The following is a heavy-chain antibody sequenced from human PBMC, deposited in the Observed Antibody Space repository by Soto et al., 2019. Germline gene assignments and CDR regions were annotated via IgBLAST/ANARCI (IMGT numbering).Heavy chain of an antibody. CDR2: IKQDGSEK. J-gene: IGHJ4*02. CDR3: ARDRASSIAALY. Sequence: GGSLRLSCAASGLIFSHYAMHWVRQAPGKGLEWVANIKQDGSEKYYVDSVKGRFTISRDNAKNSLYLQMNSLRAEDTAVYYCARDRASSIAALYWGQGTLVTVSS. D-gene: IGHD6-6*01. CDR1: GLIFSHYA. V-gene: IGHV3-7*01.